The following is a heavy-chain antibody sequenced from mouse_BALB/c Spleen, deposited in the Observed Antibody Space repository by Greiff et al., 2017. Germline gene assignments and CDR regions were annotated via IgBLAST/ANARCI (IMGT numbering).Heavy chain of an antibody. CDR3: AREYGPLFAY. Sequence: VKVVESGPGLVAPSQSLSITCTVSGFSLTSYGVHWVRQPPGKGLEWLGVIWAGGSTNYNSALMSRLSISKDNSKSQVFLKMNSLQTDDTAMYYCAREYGPLFAYWGQGTLVTVSA. CDR2: IWAGGST. CDR1: GFSLTSYG. J-gene: IGHJ3*01. V-gene: IGHV2-9*02. D-gene: IGHD2-10*02.